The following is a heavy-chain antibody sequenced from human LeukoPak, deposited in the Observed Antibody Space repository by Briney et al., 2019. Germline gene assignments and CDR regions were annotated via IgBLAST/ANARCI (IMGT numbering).Heavy chain of an antibody. CDR1: GYTFTSYY. Sequence: ASVKVSCKASGYTFTSYYMHWERQAPGQGLEWMGIINPSGGSTSYAQKFQGRVTMTRDMSTSTVYMELRSLRSDDTAVYYCARDWEVATIAPGGYWGQGTLVTVSS. D-gene: IGHD5-12*01. CDR3: ARDWEVATIAPGGY. J-gene: IGHJ4*02. CDR2: INPSGGST. V-gene: IGHV1-46*01.